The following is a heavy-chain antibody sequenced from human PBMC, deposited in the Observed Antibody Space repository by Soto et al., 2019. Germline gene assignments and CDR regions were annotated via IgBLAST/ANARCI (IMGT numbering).Heavy chain of an antibody. CDR1: GGSISSYY. J-gene: IGHJ5*02. Sequence: KTSETLSLTCTVSGGSISSYYWSWIRQPAGKGLEWIGRIYTSGSTNYNPSLKSRVTMSVDTSKNQFSLKLSSVTAADTAVYYCARDGSQAARGWFDPRGQGTLVTVSS. V-gene: IGHV4-4*07. D-gene: IGHD6-6*01. CDR2: IYTSGST. CDR3: ARDGSQAARGWFDP.